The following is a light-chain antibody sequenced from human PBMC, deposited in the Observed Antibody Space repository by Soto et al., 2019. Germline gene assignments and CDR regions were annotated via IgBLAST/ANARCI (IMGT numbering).Light chain of an antibody. CDR2: SNN. Sequence: QSVLTQTPSASGTPGQRVNISCSGSSSNIGSNNVNWYQQLPGTAPKLLIYSNNQRPSEVPDRFSGSKSGTSASLAISGLQSEDEADYYCEAWDDSLNGVVFGGGTQLTVL. V-gene: IGLV1-44*01. J-gene: IGLJ2*01. CDR3: EAWDDSLNGVV. CDR1: SSNIGSNN.